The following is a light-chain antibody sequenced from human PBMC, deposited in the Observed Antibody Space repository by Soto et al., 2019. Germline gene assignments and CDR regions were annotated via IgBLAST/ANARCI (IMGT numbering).Light chain of an antibody. Sequence: IQMTQASSTLSASVVEKNTITFRASQNISSWLAWYQQKPGKAPKLLIYDASSLESGVPSRFSGSGSGTEFTLTISSLQPDDFATYYCQQYNSYPLTFGGGTKVDIK. CDR3: QQYNSYPLT. J-gene: IGKJ4*01. V-gene: IGKV1-5*01. CDR2: DAS. CDR1: QNISSW.